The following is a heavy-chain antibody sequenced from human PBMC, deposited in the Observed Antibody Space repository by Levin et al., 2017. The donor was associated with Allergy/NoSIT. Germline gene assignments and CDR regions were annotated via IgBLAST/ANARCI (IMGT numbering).Heavy chain of an antibody. CDR3: AKLAVAGNGERDDY. J-gene: IGHJ4*02. CDR2: ITGSGDST. Sequence: GESLKISCAASVFTFSIYSFTLFLHAPWKGLEWVSGITGSGDSTYYGDSVKGRFTISRDNSKNTLYLLMNSLRAEDTAVYYCAKLAVAGNGERDDYWGQGTLVTVSS. CDR1: VFTFSIYS. D-gene: IGHD6-19*01. V-gene: IGHV3-23*01.